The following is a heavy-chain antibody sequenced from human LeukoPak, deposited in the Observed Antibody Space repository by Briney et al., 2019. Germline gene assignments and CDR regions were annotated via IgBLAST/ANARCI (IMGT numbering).Heavy chain of an antibody. J-gene: IGHJ6*03. CDR1: GYTFTSYD. Sequence: ASVKVSCKASGYTFTSYDINWVRQATGQGLEWMGWMNPNSGNTGYAQKFQGRVTITRNTSISTAYMELSSLRSEDTAVYYCARGRKRYCSSTSCYAASKSYYYYYMDVWGKGTTVTVSS. D-gene: IGHD2-2*01. CDR3: ARGRKRYCSSTSCYAASKSYYYYYMDV. V-gene: IGHV1-8*03. CDR2: MNPNSGNT.